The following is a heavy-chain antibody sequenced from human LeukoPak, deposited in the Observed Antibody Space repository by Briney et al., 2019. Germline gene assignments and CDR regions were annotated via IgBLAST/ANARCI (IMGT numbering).Heavy chain of an antibody. D-gene: IGHD3-3*01. CDR2: ISAYNGNT. J-gene: IGHJ4*02. Sequence: GASVKVSCKASGYTFTSYGISWVRQAPGQGLEWMGWISAYNGNTNYAQKLQGRVTMTTDTSTSTAYMELRSLRSDDTAVYYCARVGSDPGYYDFWSGYYLFFDYWGQGTLVTVSS. CDR1: GYTFTSYG. V-gene: IGHV1-18*01. CDR3: ARVGSDPGYYDFWSGYYLFFDY.